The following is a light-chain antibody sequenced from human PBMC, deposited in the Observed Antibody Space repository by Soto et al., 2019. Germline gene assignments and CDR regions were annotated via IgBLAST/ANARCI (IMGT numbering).Light chain of an antibody. CDR1: SSDVGGYNY. CDR2: DVS. Sequence: QSVLTQPASVSGSPGQSITISCTGTSSDVGGYNYVSWYQQHPGKAPKLMIYDVSNRPSGVSNRFSGSKSGNTASLTISGLRAEDEADYYCNSYTSSSTYVFVTGTMVTVL. V-gene: IGLV2-14*01. CDR3: NSYTSSSTYV. J-gene: IGLJ1*01.